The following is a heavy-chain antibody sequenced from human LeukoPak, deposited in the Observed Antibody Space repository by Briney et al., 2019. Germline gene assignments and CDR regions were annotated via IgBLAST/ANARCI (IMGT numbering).Heavy chain of an antibody. D-gene: IGHD1-1*01. J-gene: IGHJ4*02. V-gene: IGHV3-23*01. CDR3: AKRGRGGIWSDAYVHDY. Sequence: PGGTLRLSCAASGFTFSSYGMSWVRQAPGKGLEWVSAISGSGGSTYYADSVKGRFTISRDNSKNTLYLQMNSLRAEDTAVYYCAKRGRGGIWSDAYVHDYWGQGTLVTVSS. CDR2: ISGSGGST. CDR1: GFTFSSYG.